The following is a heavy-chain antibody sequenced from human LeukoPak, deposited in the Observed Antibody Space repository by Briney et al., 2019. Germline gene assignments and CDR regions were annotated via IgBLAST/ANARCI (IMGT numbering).Heavy chain of an antibody. V-gene: IGHV4-34*01. CDR2: INHSGST. CDR1: GGSFSGYY. D-gene: IGHD4-23*01. CDR3: ARSYGGNSWFPEDDAFDI. J-gene: IGHJ3*02. Sequence: SETLSLTCAVYGGSFSGYYWSWIRQPPGKGLEWIGEINHSGSTNYNPSPKSRVTISVDTSKNQFSLKLSSVTAADTAVYYCARSYGGNSWFPEDDAFDIWGQGTMVTVSS.